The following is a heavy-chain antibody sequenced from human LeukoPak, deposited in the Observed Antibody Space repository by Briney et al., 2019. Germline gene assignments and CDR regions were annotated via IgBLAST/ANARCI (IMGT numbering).Heavy chain of an antibody. Sequence: ASVRVSCKASGGTFSRYALSWVRQAPGQGLEWMGIINPSGGSTSYAQKFQGRVTMTRDTSTSTVYMELSSLRSEDTAVYYCARDGVLTGFGPPLNWFDPWGQGTLVTVSS. D-gene: IGHD1-14*01. CDR2: INPSGGST. J-gene: IGHJ5*02. CDR1: GGTFSRYA. V-gene: IGHV1-46*01. CDR3: ARDGVLTGFGPPLNWFDP.